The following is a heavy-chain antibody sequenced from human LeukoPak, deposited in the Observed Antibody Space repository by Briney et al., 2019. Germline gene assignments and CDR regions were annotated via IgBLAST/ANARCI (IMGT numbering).Heavy chain of an antibody. V-gene: IGHV4-39*07. J-gene: IGHJ4*02. CDR1: GGSISSSSYY. CDR2: IYYRGST. CDR3: ARAPII. Sequence: PSETLSLTCTVSGGSISSSSYYWGWIRQPPGKGLEWIGSIYYRGSTYYNPSPKSRVTMSVDTSQNQFSLKLSSVTAADTAVYYCARAPIIWGQGTLVTVSS.